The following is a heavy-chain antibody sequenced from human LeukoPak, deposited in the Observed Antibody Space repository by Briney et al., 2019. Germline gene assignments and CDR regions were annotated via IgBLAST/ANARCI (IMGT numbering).Heavy chain of an antibody. J-gene: IGHJ4*02. D-gene: IGHD6-19*01. CDR2: ISGSGGST. V-gene: IGHV3-23*01. Sequence: GGSLRLSCAASGLTFSSYAMSWVRQAPGKGLEWVSAISGSGGSTYYADSVKGWFTISRDNSKNTLYLQMNSLRAEDTAVYYCAETSGWSSSGLWGQGTLVTVSS. CDR1: GLTFSSYA. CDR3: AETSGWSSSGL.